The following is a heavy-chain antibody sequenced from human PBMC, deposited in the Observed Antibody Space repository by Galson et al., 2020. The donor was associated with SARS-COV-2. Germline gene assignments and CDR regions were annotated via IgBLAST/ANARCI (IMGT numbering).Heavy chain of an antibody. D-gene: IGHD4-17*01. V-gene: IGHV4-30-2*01. CDR1: GTSISSGSYS. Sequence: SETLSLTCAVSGTSISSGSYSWNWIRQPPGKGLEWIGYISHSGGTYYNPSLKSRATISGDRSKNQFSLRLSSVTVADTAVYYCARLHYGEYAPEAFDIWGQGTRVTVAS. CDR2: ISHSGGT. J-gene: IGHJ3*02. CDR3: ARLHYGEYAPEAFDI.